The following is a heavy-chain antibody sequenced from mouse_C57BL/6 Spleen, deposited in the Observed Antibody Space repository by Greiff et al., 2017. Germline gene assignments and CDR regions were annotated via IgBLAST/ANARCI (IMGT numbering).Heavy chain of an antibody. CDR2: IDPENGDT. J-gene: IGHJ1*03. CDR3: TTHYYGSSYGYFDV. Sequence: VQLQQSGAELVRPGASVKLSCTASGFNIKDDYMHWVKQRPEQGLAWIGWIDPENGDTEYASKFQGKATITADTSSNTAYLQLSSLTSEDTAVYYCTTHYYGSSYGYFDVWGTGTTVAVSS. CDR1: GFNIKDDY. V-gene: IGHV14-4*01. D-gene: IGHD1-1*01.